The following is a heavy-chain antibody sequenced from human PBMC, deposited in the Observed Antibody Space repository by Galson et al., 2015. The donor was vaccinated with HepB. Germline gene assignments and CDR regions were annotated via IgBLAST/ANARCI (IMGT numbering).Heavy chain of an antibody. Sequence: SLRLSCAASGFTFDDYTMHWVRQAPGKGLEWVSLISWDGGSTYYADSVKGRFTISRDNSKNSLYLQMNSLRTEDTALYYCAKGKVEYQLPEVDYWGQGTLVTVSS. CDR2: ISWDGGST. CDR3: AKGKVEYQLPEVDY. D-gene: IGHD2-2*01. J-gene: IGHJ4*02. CDR1: GFTFDDYT. V-gene: IGHV3-43*01.